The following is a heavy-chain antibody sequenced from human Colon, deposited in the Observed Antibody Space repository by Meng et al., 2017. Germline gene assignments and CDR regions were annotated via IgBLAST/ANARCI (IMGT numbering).Heavy chain of an antibody. CDR2: IHHGRGT. V-gene: IGHV4-4*02. CDR3: ARNGFYSLGY. CDR1: GDSITDDNW. Sequence: VHLQEAGPGLVKPSGTLSLTGAVSGDSITDDNWWGWLRQPPGKGLEWIGEIHHGRGTNYNPALRSRVTFSLDKSRNQLSLTLTSVTAADTAVYYCARNGFYSLGYWGPGALVTVSS. D-gene: IGHD3-22*01. J-gene: IGHJ4*02.